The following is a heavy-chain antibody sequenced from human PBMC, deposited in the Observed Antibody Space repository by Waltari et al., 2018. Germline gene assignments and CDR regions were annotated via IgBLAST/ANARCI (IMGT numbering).Heavy chain of an antibody. CDR2: AYYTGRT. Sequence: QVQLQESGPGLVKPSETLSLTCTFHGDSINNHHRSWIRQTPGKGLDWIGYAYYTGRTNYNPSLRRRLTISVDTSKNQFSLNLNSVTAADTAVYYCARDLGGFNHFDWFLSIWGPGTMVTVSS. CDR3: ARDLGGFNHFDWFLSI. J-gene: IGHJ3*02. CDR1: GDSINNHH. V-gene: IGHV4-59*11. D-gene: IGHD3-9*01.